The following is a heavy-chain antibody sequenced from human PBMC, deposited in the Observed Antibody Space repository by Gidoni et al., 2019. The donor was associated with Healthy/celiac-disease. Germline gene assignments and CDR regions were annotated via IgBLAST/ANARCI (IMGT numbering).Heavy chain of an antibody. V-gene: IGHV3-23*01. CDR1: GFTFSSYA. D-gene: IGHD3-3*01. CDR2: ICGSGGST. CDR3: AKDGLSIFGVVTGWFDP. Sequence: EVQLLESGGGLVQPGGSLRLSCAASGFTFSSYAMSWVRQAPGKGLEWVSAICGSGGSTYYEDSVKGRFTISRDNSKNTLYLQMNSLRAEDTAVYYCAKDGLSIFGVVTGWFDPWGQGTLVTVSS. J-gene: IGHJ5*02.